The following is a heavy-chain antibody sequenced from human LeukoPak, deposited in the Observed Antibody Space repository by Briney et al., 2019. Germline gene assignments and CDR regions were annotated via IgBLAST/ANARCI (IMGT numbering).Heavy chain of an antibody. D-gene: IGHD2-8*02. CDR2: ISSTSAYI. V-gene: IGHV3-21*01. CDR3: ARVAVSGPTGWFDS. J-gene: IGHJ5*01. CDR1: GFALKSYS. Sequence: PGGSLRLSCAGSGFALKSYSLSWVRQAPGKGLEWVSSISSTSAYIYYADSVKGRFTISRDNVDNVVYLQMNSLGAEDTAVYSGARVAVSGPTGWFDSWGQGTLVIVSS.